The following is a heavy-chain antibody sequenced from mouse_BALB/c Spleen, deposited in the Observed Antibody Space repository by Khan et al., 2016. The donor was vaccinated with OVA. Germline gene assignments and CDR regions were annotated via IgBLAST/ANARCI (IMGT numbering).Heavy chain of an antibody. D-gene: IGHD1-1*01. CDR3: ARLAYYYNSEGFAY. CDR1: GFTFSTYG. CDR2: ISSGGSYT. V-gene: IGHV5-6*01. Sequence: EVELVESGGDLVKPGGSLKLSCAASGFTFSTYGMSRVRQTPDKRLEWVATISSGGSYTYYLDSVKGRFTISRDNAKNTLYLQMSSLKSEDTAMYYCARLAYYYNSEGFAYWGQGTLVTVSA. J-gene: IGHJ3*01.